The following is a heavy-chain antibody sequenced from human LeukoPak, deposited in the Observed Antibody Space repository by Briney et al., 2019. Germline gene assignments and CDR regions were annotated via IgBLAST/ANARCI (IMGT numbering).Heavy chain of an antibody. Sequence: GRSLRLSCAASGFTFSSYAMHWVRQAPGKGLEWVAVISYDGSNKHYADSVKGRFTISRDNSKNTLYLQMNSLRAEDTAVYYCARDQGVAYCGGDCYAGYFQHWGQGTLVTVSS. J-gene: IGHJ1*01. D-gene: IGHD2-21*02. CDR1: GFTFSSYA. CDR2: ISYDGSNK. CDR3: ARDQGVAYCGGDCYAGYFQH. V-gene: IGHV3-30-3*01.